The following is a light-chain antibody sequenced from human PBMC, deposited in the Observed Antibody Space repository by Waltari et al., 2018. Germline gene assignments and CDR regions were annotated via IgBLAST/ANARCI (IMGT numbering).Light chain of an antibody. CDR1: KLGDIY. J-gene: IGLJ2*01. CDR2: QDS. CDR3: QVWDSSTLV. V-gene: IGLV3-1*01. Sequence: LTQPPSVSVSPGQTASIPCSGHKLGDIYVFWYQQVAGQSPVMVLYQDSKRPSGIPERFSGSNSGNTATLTISGTQAMDEANYYCQVWDSSTLVFGGGTKLTVL.